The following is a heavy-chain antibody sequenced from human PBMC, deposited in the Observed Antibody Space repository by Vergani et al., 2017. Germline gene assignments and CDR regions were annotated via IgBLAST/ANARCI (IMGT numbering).Heavy chain of an antibody. CDR2: IIPIFGTA. D-gene: IGHD3-10*01. Sequence: VQLVQSGAEVKKPGASVMVSCEASGGTFSSYAISWVRQAPGQGLEWMGGIIPIFGTANYAQKFQGRVTITADESTSTAYMELSSLRSEDTAVYYCASPQVRGSGSYYAPFDYWGQGTLVTVSS. J-gene: IGHJ4*02. CDR3: ASPQVRGSGSYYAPFDY. V-gene: IGHV1-69*01. CDR1: GGTFSSYA.